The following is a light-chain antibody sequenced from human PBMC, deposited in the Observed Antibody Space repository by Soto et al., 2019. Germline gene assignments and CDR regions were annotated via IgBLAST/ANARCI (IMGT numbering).Light chain of an antibody. Sequence: EIVLTQSPGTLSLTPGERAPLSCRASPSVSSSYFAWYQQKPGQAPRLLIYGASSRATGIPDRFSGSGSGTDFTLTISRLEPEDFAVYYCQQYGSSPGTFGQGPKVEIK. CDR2: GAS. CDR3: QQYGSSPGT. V-gene: IGKV3-20*01. J-gene: IGKJ1*01. CDR1: PSVSSSY.